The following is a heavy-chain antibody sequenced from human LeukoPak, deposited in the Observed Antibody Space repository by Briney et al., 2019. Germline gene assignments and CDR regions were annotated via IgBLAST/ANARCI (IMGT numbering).Heavy chain of an antibody. CDR3: ARDQKAVFLDP. Sequence: GGSLRLSCAASGFTFSDYYMSWIRQAPGKGLEWVSYISGTDNTIYYADSVKGRFTISRDNAKNSLFLQMNSLRVEDTAVYYCARDQKAVFLDPWGQGTLVTVSS. CDR2: ISGTDNTI. D-gene: IGHD6-19*01. CDR1: GFTFSDYY. J-gene: IGHJ5*02. V-gene: IGHV3-11*01.